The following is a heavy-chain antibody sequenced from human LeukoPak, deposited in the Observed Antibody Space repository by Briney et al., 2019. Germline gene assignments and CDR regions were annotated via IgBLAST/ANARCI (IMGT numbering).Heavy chain of an antibody. CDR3: ARQKKGLQRVDTSFDS. V-gene: IGHV4-59*02. CDR1: GGSVNNYY. J-gene: IGHJ4*02. CDR2: VYYTGST. Sequence: PSETLSLTCTVSGGSVNNYYWFWIRQFPGKGLEYIGYVYYTGSTDYNPSLESRVTISVDTSKNQFSLKLRSVTAADTATYYCARQKKGLQRVDTSFDSWGQGTLVIVSS. D-gene: IGHD2-15*01.